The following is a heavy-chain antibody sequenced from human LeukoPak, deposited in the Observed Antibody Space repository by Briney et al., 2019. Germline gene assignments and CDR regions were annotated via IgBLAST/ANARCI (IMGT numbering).Heavy chain of an antibody. Sequence: PGGSLRLSCAASGFTFDDYAMHWVRQAPGKGLEWVSGISWNSGSIGYADSVKGRFTISRDNAKNSLYLQMNSLRAEDTALYYCARDPTEGFEELLSPPDYWGRGTLVTVSS. CDR1: GFTFDDYA. J-gene: IGHJ4*02. CDR2: ISWNSGSI. D-gene: IGHD3-10*01. V-gene: IGHV3-9*01. CDR3: ARDPTEGFEELLSPPDY.